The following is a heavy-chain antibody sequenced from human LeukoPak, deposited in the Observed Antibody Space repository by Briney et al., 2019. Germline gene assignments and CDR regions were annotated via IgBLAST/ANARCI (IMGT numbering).Heavy chain of an antibody. CDR3: ARESIAARGSSY. CDR2: IYTSGST. Sequence: SQTLSLTCTVSGGSISRGSDYWGWVRQPGGEGLEWIVRIYTSGSTNYTPSLKRPVTISVDTSKNQFSLKLSSVTAADTAVYYCARESIAARGSSYWGQGTLVTVSS. V-gene: IGHV4-61*02. D-gene: IGHD6-6*01. J-gene: IGHJ4*02. CDR1: GGSISRGSDY.